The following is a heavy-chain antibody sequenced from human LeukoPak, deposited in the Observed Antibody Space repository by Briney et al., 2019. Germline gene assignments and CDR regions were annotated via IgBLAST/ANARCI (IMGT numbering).Heavy chain of an antibody. V-gene: IGHV3-30*04. J-gene: IGHJ4*02. CDR1: GFTFSSYA. CDR3: ARGIVVVVAANDLIDY. CDR2: ISYDGSNK. D-gene: IGHD2-15*01. Sequence: GGSLRLSCAASGFTFSSYAMHWVRQAPGKGLEWVAVISYDGSNKYYADSVKGRFTISRDNSKNTLYLQMSSLRAEDTAVYYCARGIVVVVAANDLIDYWAKGTLVTVSS.